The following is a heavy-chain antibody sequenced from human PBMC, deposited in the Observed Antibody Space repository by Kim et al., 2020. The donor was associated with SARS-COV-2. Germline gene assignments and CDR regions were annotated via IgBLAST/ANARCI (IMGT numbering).Heavy chain of an antibody. CDR3: ARDRGYDKRYYFDY. D-gene: IGHD5-12*01. V-gene: IGHV1-18*04. J-gene: IGHJ4*02. Sequence: ASVKVSCKASGYTFTSYGISWVRQAPGQGLEWMGWISAYNGNTNYAQKLQGRVTMTTDTSTSTAYMELRSLRSDDTAVYYCARDRGYDKRYYFDYWGQGTLVTVSS. CDR1: GYTFTSYG. CDR2: ISAYNGNT.